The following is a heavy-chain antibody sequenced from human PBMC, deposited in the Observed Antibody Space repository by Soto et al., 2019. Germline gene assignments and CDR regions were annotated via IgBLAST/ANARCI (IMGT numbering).Heavy chain of an antibody. Sequence: QVQLVQSGAGVKKPGASVKVSCKASGYTFTSYAMHWVRQAPGQRLEWMGWINAGNGNTKYSQKFQDRVTITRDTSANTANMELSSLRSEETAEYYCESGQGVTTSFYYYYGMDVWGQGTTVTVSS. CDR1: GYTFTSYA. D-gene: IGHD4-4*01. CDR2: INAGNGNT. V-gene: IGHV1-3*01. J-gene: IGHJ6*02. CDR3: ESGQGVTTSFYYYYGMDV.